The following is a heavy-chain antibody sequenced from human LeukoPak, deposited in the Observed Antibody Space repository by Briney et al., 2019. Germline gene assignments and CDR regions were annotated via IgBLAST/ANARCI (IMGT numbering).Heavy chain of an antibody. Sequence: ASVKVSCKASGYTFTSYDINWVRQATGQGLEWMGWMNPNSGNTGYAQKFRGRVTMTRNTSISTAYMELSSLRSEDTAVYYCARYCSSTSCYGIDYWGQGTLVTVSS. V-gene: IGHV1-8*01. J-gene: IGHJ4*02. D-gene: IGHD2-2*01. CDR1: GYTFTSYD. CDR2: MNPNSGNT. CDR3: ARYCSSTSCYGIDY.